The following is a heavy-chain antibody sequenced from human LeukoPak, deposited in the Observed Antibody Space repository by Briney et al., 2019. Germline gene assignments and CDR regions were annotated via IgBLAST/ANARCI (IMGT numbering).Heavy chain of an antibody. CDR2: IYYSGST. CDR1: GGSISSYY. V-gene: IGHV4-59*01. J-gene: IGHJ4*02. D-gene: IGHD5-18*01. CDR3: ATYNTAMAFDY. Sequence: PSETLSLTCTDSGGSISSYYWSWIRQPPGRGLEWIGYIYYSGSTNYNPSLKSRVTISVDTSKNQFSLKLSSVTAADTAVYYCATYNTAMAFDYWGQGTLVTVSS.